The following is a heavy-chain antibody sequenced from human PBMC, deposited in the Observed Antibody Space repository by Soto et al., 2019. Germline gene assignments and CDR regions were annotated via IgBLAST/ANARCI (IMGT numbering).Heavy chain of an antibody. J-gene: IGHJ6*02. CDR1: GGTFSSYA. V-gene: IGHV1-69*13. Sequence: GASEKVSCKASGGTFSSYAISWVRQAPGQGHERMGRIIPIFGTANYAQKFQGRDTITADESTSTAYMELSSLRSEDTAVYYCARARVGYCSGGSCYNYYYYGMDVWGQGTTVTVSS. CDR3: ARARVGYCSGGSCYNYYYYGMDV. CDR2: IIPIFGTA. D-gene: IGHD2-15*01.